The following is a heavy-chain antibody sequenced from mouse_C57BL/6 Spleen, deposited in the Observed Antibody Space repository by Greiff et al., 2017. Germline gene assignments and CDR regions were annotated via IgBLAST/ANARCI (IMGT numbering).Heavy chain of an antibody. CDR3: ARRGYGSSPYYAMDY. CDR2: INPYNGGT. Sequence: VQLQQSGPVLVKPGASVKMSCKASGYTFTDYYMNWVKQSHGKSLEWIGVINPYNGGTSYNQKFKGKATLTVDKSSSTAYMELNSLTSEDSAVYYCARRGYGSSPYYAMDYWGQGTSVTVSS. V-gene: IGHV1-19*01. CDR1: GYTFTDYY. D-gene: IGHD1-1*01. J-gene: IGHJ4*01.